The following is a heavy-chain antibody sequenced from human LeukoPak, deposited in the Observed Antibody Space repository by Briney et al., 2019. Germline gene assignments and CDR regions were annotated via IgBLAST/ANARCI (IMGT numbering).Heavy chain of an antibody. CDR2: ISSTSRYT. Sequence: GGSLRLSCSASGFAFSNHAMHWVRQAPGKGLEWVSSISSTSRYTNYADSVKGRFTISRDNGKNSLYLRMNSLRAEDTAVYYCARDRSRFDPWGQGTLVTVSS. CDR3: ARDRSRFDP. J-gene: IGHJ5*02. V-gene: IGHV3-21*04. CDR1: GFAFSNHA.